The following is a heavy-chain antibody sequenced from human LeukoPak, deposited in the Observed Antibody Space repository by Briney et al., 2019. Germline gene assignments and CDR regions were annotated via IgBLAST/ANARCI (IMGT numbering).Heavy chain of an antibody. D-gene: IGHD3-16*01. CDR3: ARALYRGYYFDY. CDR1: GFTVISNY. CDR2: IYSGGST. V-gene: IGHV3-53*01. J-gene: IGHJ4*02. Sequence: PGGSLRLSCAVSGFTVISNYMSWVRQAPGKGLEWVSFIYSGGSTYYADSVKGRFTISRDNSKNTLYLQMNSLRPEDTAVYYCARALYRGYYFDYWGQGTLVTVSS.